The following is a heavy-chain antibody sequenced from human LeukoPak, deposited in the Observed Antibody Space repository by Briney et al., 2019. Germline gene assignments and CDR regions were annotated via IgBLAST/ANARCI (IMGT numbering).Heavy chain of an antibody. D-gene: IGHD5-12*01. J-gene: IGHJ4*02. CDR2: IIGSVAST. Sequence: AGGSLRLSCAASGFPFASYAMSWVRQTPGKGLEWVSLIIGSVASTYYADSVKGRFTISRDNSKNTLYLQMNSQRADDTAVYFCAKGGYDYIEVGYFDYWGQGTLVTVSS. CDR1: GFPFASYA. V-gene: IGHV3-23*01. CDR3: AKGGYDYIEVGYFDY.